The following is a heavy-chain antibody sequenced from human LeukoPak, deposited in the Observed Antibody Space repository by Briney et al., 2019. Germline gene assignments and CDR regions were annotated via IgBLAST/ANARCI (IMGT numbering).Heavy chain of an antibody. V-gene: IGHV4-39*01. CDR3: ARRRQLAIDY. J-gene: IGHJ4*02. Sequence: SETLSLTCTVSGGSISSSGHYWDWIRQPAGKGLEWIGSISYSGSTYYSPSLKSRVTISRDTSENQFSLKLSSVTAADTAVYYCARRRQLAIDYWGQETLVTVAS. CDR1: GGSISSSGHY. D-gene: IGHD6-6*01. CDR2: ISYSGST.